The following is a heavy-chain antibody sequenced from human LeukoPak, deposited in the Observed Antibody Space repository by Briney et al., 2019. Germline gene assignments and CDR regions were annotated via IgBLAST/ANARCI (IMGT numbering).Heavy chain of an antibody. CDR1: GGSISSYF. CDR2: IYYSGST. J-gene: IGHJ2*01. CDR3: ACNSAPWYFDL. Sequence: PSETLSLTCTVSGGSISSYFWSWIRQPPGKGLEWIGYIYYSGSTNYNPSLKSRVTISVDTSKNQFSLKLSSVTAADTAVYYCACNSAPWYFDLWGRGTLVTVSS. D-gene: IGHD4-23*01. V-gene: IGHV4-59*08.